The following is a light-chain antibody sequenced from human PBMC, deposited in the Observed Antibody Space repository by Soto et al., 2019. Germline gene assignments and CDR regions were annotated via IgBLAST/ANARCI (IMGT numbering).Light chain of an antibody. CDR3: QQRSNWPPIT. Sequence: DIVMTQSPSTLSVSPVERSTLSFIASQSVSSYLAWYQQKPGQAPRLLIYDASNRATGIPARFSGSGSGTDFTLTISSLEPEDFAVYYCQQRSNWPPITFGQGTRLEIK. V-gene: IGKV3-11*01. CDR1: QSVSSY. J-gene: IGKJ5*01. CDR2: DAS.